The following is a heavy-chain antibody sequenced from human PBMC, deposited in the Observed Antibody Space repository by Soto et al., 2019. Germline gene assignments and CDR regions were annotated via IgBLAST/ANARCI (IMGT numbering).Heavy chain of an antibody. V-gene: IGHV1-8*01. Sequence: QVQLVQSGAEVKKPGASVKVSCKASGYTFTSYDINWVRQATGQGLEWMGWMNPNSGNTGYAQKFQRRVTMSRNTSISTAYMELSSLRSDDTAVYYCARGRESIVVVTATLLDYWGQGTLVTVSS. J-gene: IGHJ4*02. D-gene: IGHD2-21*02. CDR1: GYTFTSYD. CDR3: ARGRESIVVVTATLLDY. CDR2: MNPNSGNT.